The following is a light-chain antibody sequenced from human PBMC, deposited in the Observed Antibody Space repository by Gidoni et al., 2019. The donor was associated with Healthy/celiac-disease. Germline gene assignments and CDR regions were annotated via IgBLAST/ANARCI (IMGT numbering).Light chain of an antibody. J-gene: IGKJ4*01. CDR2: AAS. Sequence: AIRMTQPPSSFSASTGDRVTIPCRASQGISSYLAWYQQKPGKAPKLLIYAASTLQSGVPSRFSGSGSGTDFTLTISCLQSEDFATYYCQQYYSYPPTFGGGTKVEIK. V-gene: IGKV1-8*01. CDR3: QQYYSYPPT. CDR1: QGISSY.